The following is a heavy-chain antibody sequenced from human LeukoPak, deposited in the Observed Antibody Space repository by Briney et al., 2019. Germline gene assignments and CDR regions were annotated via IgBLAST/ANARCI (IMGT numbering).Heavy chain of an antibody. J-gene: IGHJ6*03. CDR2: MNPNSGNT. CDR3: AREPPIAAAGTGYYYYYMDV. Sequence: ASVKVSCKASGGTFSSYAINWVRQATGQGLEWMGWMNPNSGNTGYAQKFQGRVTITRNTSISTAYMELSSLRSEDTAVYYCAREPPIAAAGTGYYYYYMDVWGKGTTVTVSS. V-gene: IGHV1-8*03. D-gene: IGHD6-13*01. CDR1: GGTFSSYA.